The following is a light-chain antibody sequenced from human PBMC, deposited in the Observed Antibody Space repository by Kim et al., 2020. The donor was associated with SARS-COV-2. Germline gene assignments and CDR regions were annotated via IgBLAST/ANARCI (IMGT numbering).Light chain of an antibody. CDR1: SLRNYY. V-gene: IGLV3-19*01. CDR3: QSRNSAGSPV. CDR2: GRN. Sequence: SSELTQDPAVSVALGQTVRITCQGDSLRNYYATWYQQKPRQAPLLVIYGRNNRPSGIPDRFSGSTSGNTASLTISGAQAEDEADFYCQSRNSAGSPVFGGGTQLTVL. J-gene: IGLJ2*01.